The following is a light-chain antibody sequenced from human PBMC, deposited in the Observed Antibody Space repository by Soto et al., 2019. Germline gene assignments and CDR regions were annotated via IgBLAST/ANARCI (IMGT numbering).Light chain of an antibody. CDR3: QQYYSTPGLT. Sequence: DIVMTQSPDSLAVSLGERATINCKSSQSVLYSSNNKNYLAWYQQKPGQPPKLLIYWASTRESGVPDRFSGSGSGTDFTLPIRSLQAEDVAVYYCQQYYSTPGLTFGGGTKVEIK. J-gene: IGKJ4*01. V-gene: IGKV4-1*01. CDR1: QSVLYSSNNKNY. CDR2: WAS.